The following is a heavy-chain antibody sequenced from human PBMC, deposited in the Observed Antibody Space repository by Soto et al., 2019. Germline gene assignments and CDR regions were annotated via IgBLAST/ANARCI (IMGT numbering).Heavy chain of an antibody. CDR2: INPAGGTT. V-gene: IGHV1-46*01. CDR1: GYSFTSTY. D-gene: IGHD2-21*02. Sequence: QVQLVQSGAEVKKPGASVRISCRASGYSFTSTYVHWVRQAPGQGPEWMGIINPAGGTTYYAQKFQGRLTITSGTSTDTVFMDLNDLTSEDTAVYFCALKVVTYYDNWGQGTLLTVSS. CDR3: ALKVVTYYDN. J-gene: IGHJ4*02.